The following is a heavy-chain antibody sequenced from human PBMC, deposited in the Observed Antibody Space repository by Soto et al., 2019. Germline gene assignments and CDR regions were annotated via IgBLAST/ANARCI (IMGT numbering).Heavy chain of an antibody. D-gene: IGHD3-3*01. CDR2: IDPSDSYT. CDR1: GYSFTSYW. Sequence: PGESLKISCKGSGYSFTSYWISWVRQMPGKGLEWMGRIDPSDSYTNYSPSFQGHVTISADKSISTAYLQWSSLKASDTAMYYCARRGITIFGVVSKFDPWGQGTLVTVSS. CDR3: ARRGITIFGVVSKFDP. J-gene: IGHJ5*02. V-gene: IGHV5-10-1*01.